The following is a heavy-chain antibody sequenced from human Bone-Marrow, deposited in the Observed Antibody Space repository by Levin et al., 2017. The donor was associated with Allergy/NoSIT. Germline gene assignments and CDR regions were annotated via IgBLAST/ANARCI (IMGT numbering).Heavy chain of an antibody. Sequence: GESLKISCAASGFTVSRHYMSWVRQAPGKGLEWVSLIYSGGDTQYADSVKGRFTISRDNSKNTLYLQMNSLRVDDTAGYYCARDGPGTATGTPWGQGTLVTVSS. CDR1: GFTVSRHY. V-gene: IGHV3-66*01. CDR3: ARDGPGTATGTP. D-gene: IGHD1-7*01. J-gene: IGHJ4*02. CDR2: IYSGGDT.